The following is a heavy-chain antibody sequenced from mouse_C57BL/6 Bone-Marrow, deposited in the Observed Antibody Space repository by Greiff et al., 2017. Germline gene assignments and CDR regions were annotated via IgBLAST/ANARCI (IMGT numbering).Heavy chain of an antibody. J-gene: IGHJ2*01. Sequence: EVQLQQSGAELVRPGASVKLSCTASGFNIKDDYMHWVKQRPEQGLEWIGWIDPENGDTEYASQFQGKATITADTSSNTAYLQLSSLTSEDTAVYYCTTAYYSNYYFDYWGQGTTLTVSS. V-gene: IGHV14-4*01. CDR2: IDPENGDT. CDR3: TTAYYSNYYFDY. CDR1: GFNIKDDY. D-gene: IGHD2-5*01.